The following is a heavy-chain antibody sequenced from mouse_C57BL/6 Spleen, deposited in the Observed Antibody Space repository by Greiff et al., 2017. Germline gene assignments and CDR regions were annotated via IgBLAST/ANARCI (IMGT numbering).Heavy chain of an antibody. J-gene: IGHJ1*03. CDR2: IYPGSGNT. CDR3: ARGGANWDLSYWYFDV. D-gene: IGHD4-1*01. CDR1: GYTFTDYY. V-gene: IGHV1-76*01. Sequence: QVQLQQSGAELVRPGASVKLSCKASGYTFTDYYINWVKQRPGQGLEWIARIYPGSGNTYYNEKFKGKATLTAEKSSSTAYMQLSSLTSEDSAVYFCARGGANWDLSYWYFDVWGTGTTVTVSS.